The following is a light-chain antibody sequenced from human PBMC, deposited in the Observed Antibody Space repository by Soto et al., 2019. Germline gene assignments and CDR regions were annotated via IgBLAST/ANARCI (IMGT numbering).Light chain of an antibody. CDR2: DVS. CDR1: SSEVGGYNY. J-gene: IGLJ1*01. CDR3: SSYTDTTTRYV. V-gene: IGLV2-14*01. Sequence: QSVLTQPASVSGSPGQSITISCTGTSSEVGGYNYVSWYQQHPGKAPKLMIYDVSNRPSGVSNRFSGSKSGNTASLTISGLQAEDEADYYCSSYTDTTTRYVFGSGTKVTVL.